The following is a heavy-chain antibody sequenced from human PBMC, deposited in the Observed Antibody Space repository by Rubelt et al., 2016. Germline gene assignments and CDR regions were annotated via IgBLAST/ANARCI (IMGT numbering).Heavy chain of an antibody. Sequence: QVQLVQSGAEVKKPGASVKVSCKASGYTFTSYDINWVRQATGQGLEWMGWMNPNSGNTGYAQKLQGRVTMTTDTSTSTAEMGLRSLRSDDTAGYYCARVLAAWFDPWGQGTLVTVSS. CDR2: MNPNSGNT. J-gene: IGHJ5*02. CDR1: GYTFTSYD. V-gene: IGHV1-8*01. CDR3: ARVLAAWFDP. D-gene: IGHD6-13*01.